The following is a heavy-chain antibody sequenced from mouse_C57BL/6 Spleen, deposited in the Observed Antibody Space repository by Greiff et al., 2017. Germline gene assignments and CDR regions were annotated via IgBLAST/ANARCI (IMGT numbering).Heavy chain of an antibody. CDR2: IRLKSDNYAT. Sequence: DVQLQESGGGLVQPGGSMKLSCVASGFTFSNYWMNWVRQSPEKGLEWVAQIRLKSDNYATHYAESVKGRFTISRDDSKSSVYLQMNNLRAEDTGIYYCTGDTTDVGFAYWGQGTMVTVSA. CDR3: TGDTTDVGFAY. J-gene: IGHJ3*01. V-gene: IGHV6-3*01. D-gene: IGHD1-1*01. CDR1: GFTFSNYW.